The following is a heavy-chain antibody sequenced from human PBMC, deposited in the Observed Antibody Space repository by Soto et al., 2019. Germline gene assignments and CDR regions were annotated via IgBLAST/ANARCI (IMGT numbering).Heavy chain of an antibody. V-gene: IGHV1-2*02. CDR3: SRASAVAGGSSNPLPNDY. J-gene: IGHJ4*02. CDR2: INPTSGGA. Sequence: ASVKVSCKASGYTFTDYYMHWVRQAPGQGLEWMGWINPTSGGASYAQNFQGRVTMTRDTSISTAYMELSRLSSDDTAVYYCSRASAVAGGSSNPLPNDYWGQGTLVTVSS. D-gene: IGHD6-19*01. CDR1: GYTFTDYY.